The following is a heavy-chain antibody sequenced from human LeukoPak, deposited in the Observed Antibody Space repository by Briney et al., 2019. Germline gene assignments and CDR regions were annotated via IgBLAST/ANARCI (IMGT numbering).Heavy chain of an antibody. CDR3: ARHLYGSGFDP. CDR2: ISSSGGST. CDR1: GFTFSSYA. V-gene: IGHV3-23*01. J-gene: IGHJ5*02. Sequence: GGSLRLSCAASGFTFSSYAMSWVRQAPGKGLEWVSAISSSGGSTYYADSVKGRFTISRDNAKNTLYLQMNSLRAEDTAVYYCARHLYGSGFDPWGQGTLVTVSS. D-gene: IGHD3-10*01.